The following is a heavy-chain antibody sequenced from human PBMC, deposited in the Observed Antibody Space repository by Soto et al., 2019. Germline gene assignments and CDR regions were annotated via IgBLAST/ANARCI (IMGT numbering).Heavy chain of an antibody. CDR3: ARDLTIAAPRDYYYYGMDV. CDR1: GFTFSSYG. Sequence: QVQLVESGGGVVQPGRSLRLSCAASGFTFSSYGMHWVRQAPGKGLEWVAVIWYDGSNKYYADSVKGRFTISRDNSKNTLYLQMNSLRAEDTAVYYCARDLTIAAPRDYYYYGMDVWGQGTTVTVSS. J-gene: IGHJ6*02. CDR2: IWYDGSNK. V-gene: IGHV3-33*01. D-gene: IGHD6-6*01.